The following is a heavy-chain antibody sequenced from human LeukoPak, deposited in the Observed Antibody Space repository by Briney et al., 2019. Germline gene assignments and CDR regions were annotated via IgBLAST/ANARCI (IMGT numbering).Heavy chain of an antibody. CDR2: MNPNSGNT. CDR1: GYTFTSYD. Sequence: GASVKVSCKASGYTFTSYDINWVRQATGQGLEWMGWMNPNSGNTSYAQKFQGRVTITRNTSISTAYMELSSLRSEDTAVYYCARGNPYYDFWGGHYYYYYYMDVWGKGTTVTVSS. CDR3: ARGNPYYDFWGGHYYYYYYMDV. V-gene: IGHV1-8*03. D-gene: IGHD3-3*01. J-gene: IGHJ6*03.